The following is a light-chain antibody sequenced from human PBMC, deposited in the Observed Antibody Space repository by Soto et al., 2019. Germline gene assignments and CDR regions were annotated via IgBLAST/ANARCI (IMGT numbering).Light chain of an antibody. J-gene: IGKJ1*01. Sequence: DIPMTQSPSTLSASVGARVTITCRASQTISTLLAWYQQRPWKAPNLLIYKASSLESGVPSRFSGSGSGTEFTLTISSLQPDDFATYFCQQYSTYPWTVGQGTKVEVK. CDR3: QQYSTYPWT. CDR1: QTISTL. CDR2: KAS. V-gene: IGKV1-5*03.